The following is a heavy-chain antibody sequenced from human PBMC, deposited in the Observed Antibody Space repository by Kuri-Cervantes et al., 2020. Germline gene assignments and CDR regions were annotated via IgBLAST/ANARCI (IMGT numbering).Heavy chain of an antibody. CDR2: IYSGGST. D-gene: IGHD6-13*01. Sequence: LSLTCAASGFTFSSYAMSWVRQAPGKGLEWVSVIYSGGSTYYADSVKGRFTISRDNARNSLYLQMNTLRIEDTALYCCAKASSSWYVGMDVWGQGTTVTVSS. CDR1: GFTFSSYA. CDR3: AKASSSWYVGMDV. J-gene: IGHJ6*02. V-gene: IGHV3-23*03.